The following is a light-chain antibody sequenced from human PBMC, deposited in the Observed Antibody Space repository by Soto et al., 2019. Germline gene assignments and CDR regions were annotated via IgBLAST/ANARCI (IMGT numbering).Light chain of an antibody. CDR1: QSVSNY. CDR3: QQYNNWPRT. Sequence: EIFLTQSPATLSVSPGERATLSCRASQSVSNYLAWYQQIPGQPPRLLIYGASTRATGIPARFSGSGSGTEFTLTISSLQSEDFAVYYCQQYNNWPRTFGQGTKVDIK. V-gene: IGKV3-15*01. CDR2: GAS. J-gene: IGKJ1*01.